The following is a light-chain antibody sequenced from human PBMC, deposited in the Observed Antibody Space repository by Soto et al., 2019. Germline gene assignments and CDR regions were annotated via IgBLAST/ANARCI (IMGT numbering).Light chain of an antibody. V-gene: IGKV1-5*03. J-gene: IGKJ1*01. CDR2: KAS. CDR1: QSISNH. CDR3: QQYNSYSWT. Sequence: DNQMTLSPSSLSASVGDRVTITCRASQSISNHLVWYQQKPGKAPKLLIYKASSLERGVPSRFSGSGSGTEFTLTISSLQPDDFATYYCQQYNSYSWTFGQGTKVDNK.